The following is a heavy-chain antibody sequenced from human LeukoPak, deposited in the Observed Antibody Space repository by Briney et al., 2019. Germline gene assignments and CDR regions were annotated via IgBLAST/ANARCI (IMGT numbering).Heavy chain of an antibody. D-gene: IGHD6-19*01. CDR2: IKPDGSEK. CDR1: GFTFSSHW. J-gene: IGHJ4*02. V-gene: IGHV3-7*01. Sequence: PGGSLRLSCAASGFTFSSHWMSWVRQAPGKGLEWVASIKPDGSEKYYVDSVKGRFTISRDSAKSSLYLQMNTLRAEDTAVYYCARDRGSSGWCEFDYWGQGTLVTVSS. CDR3: ARDRGSSGWCEFDY.